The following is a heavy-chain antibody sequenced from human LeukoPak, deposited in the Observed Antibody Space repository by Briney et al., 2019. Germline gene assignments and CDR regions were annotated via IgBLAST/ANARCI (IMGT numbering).Heavy chain of an antibody. CDR1: GGTFSSYA. CDR2: INPNGGGT. CDR3: ARDGAGTTLGWFDP. J-gene: IGHJ5*02. D-gene: IGHD1-1*01. V-gene: IGHV1-2*02. Sequence: GASVKVSCKASGGTFSSYAISWVRQAPGQGLEWMGWINPNGGGTNYAQKFQGRVTMTRDTSISTAYMELSRLRSDDTAVYYCARDGAGTTLGWFDPWGQGTLVTVSS.